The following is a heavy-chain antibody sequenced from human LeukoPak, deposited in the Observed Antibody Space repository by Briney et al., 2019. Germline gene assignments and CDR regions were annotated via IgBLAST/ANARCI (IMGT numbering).Heavy chain of an antibody. CDR1: GFTFSSNW. CDR2: IKRDGSEK. D-gene: IGHD3-10*01. V-gene: IGHV3-7*01. Sequence: GGSLRLSCAASGFTFSSNWMRCVRQAPGKGLEWVANIKRDGSEKYYVDSVKGRFTISRDNAKNSLYLQMNSLRAEDTAVYYCARVRGSGSYAPLYYYGMDVWGQGTTVTVSS. J-gene: IGHJ6*02. CDR3: ARVRGSGSYAPLYYYGMDV.